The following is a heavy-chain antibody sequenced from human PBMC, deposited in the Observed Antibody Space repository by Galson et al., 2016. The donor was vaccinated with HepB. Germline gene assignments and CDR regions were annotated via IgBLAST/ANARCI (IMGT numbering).Heavy chain of an antibody. Sequence: SLRLSCAVSGFTFSRYGMHWVRQAPGKGLEWVAVIWEDGNNKYYLDTVKGRFTISRDTSKNTLYLQMNSLRAEDTAVYYCARRQRYFGVDAFDIWGQGTMVTVSS. CDR3: ARRQRYFGVDAFDI. CDR1: GFTFSRYG. D-gene: IGHD3-10*01. V-gene: IGHV3-33*01. J-gene: IGHJ3*02. CDR2: IWEDGNNK.